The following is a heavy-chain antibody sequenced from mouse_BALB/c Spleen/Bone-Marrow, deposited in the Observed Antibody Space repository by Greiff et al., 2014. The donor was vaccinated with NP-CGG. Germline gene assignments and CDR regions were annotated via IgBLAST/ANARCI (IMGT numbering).Heavy chain of an antibody. Sequence: VQLQQSGPELVKPGVSVKISCKASGYAFSSSWMNWVKQRPGQDLEWIGRIYPGDGDTNYNGKFKGKATLTADKSSSTAYMQLSSLTSVDSAVYFCARSDGYRTMDYWGQGTSVTVSS. CDR1: GYAFSSSW. V-gene: IGHV1-82*01. D-gene: IGHD2-3*01. CDR3: ARSDGYRTMDY. CDR2: IYPGDGDT. J-gene: IGHJ4*01.